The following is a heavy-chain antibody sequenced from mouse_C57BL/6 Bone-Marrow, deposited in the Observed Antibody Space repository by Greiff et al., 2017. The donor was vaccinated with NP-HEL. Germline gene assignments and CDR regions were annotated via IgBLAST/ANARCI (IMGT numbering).Heavy chain of an antibody. V-gene: IGHV5-12*01. CDR2: ISNGGGST. Sequence: EVHLVESGGGLVQPGGSLKLSCAASGFTFSDYYMYWVRQTPEKRLEWVAYISNGGGSTYYPDTVKGRFTISRDNAKNTLYLQMSRLKSEDTAMYYCARAGFAYWGQGTLVTVSA. CDR1: GFTFSDYY. CDR3: ARAGFAY. J-gene: IGHJ3*01.